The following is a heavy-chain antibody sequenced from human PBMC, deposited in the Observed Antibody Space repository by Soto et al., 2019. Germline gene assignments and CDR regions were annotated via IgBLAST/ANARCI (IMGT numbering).Heavy chain of an antibody. CDR3: ARTYGDYVGWYFDL. J-gene: IGHJ2*01. CDR2: IYYSGST. CDR1: GGSISSYY. D-gene: IGHD4-17*01. Sequence: QVQLQESGPGLVKPSETLSLTCTVSGGSISSYYWSWIRQPPGKGLEWIGYIYYSGSTNYNPSLKSRVTIPVDTSENQFSLKLSSVTAADTAVYYCARTYGDYVGWYFDLWGRGTLVTVSS. V-gene: IGHV4-59*08.